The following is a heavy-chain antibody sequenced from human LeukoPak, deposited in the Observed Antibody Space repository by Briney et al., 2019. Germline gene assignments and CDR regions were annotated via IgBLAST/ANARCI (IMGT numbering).Heavy chain of an antibody. V-gene: IGHV7-4-1*02. Sequence: ASVKVSCKASGYTFTSYAMNWVRQAPGQGLEWMGWINTNTGNPTYAQGFTGRFVFSLDTSVSTAYLQISSLKAEDTAVYYCARRPDSSSWYGLPYYYYYYYMDVWGKGTTVTVSS. CDR1: GYTFTSYA. CDR2: INTNTGNP. J-gene: IGHJ6*03. D-gene: IGHD6-13*01. CDR3: ARRPDSSSWYGLPYYYYYYYMDV.